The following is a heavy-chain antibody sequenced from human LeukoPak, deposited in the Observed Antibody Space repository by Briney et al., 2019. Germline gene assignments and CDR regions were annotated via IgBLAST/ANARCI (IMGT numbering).Heavy chain of an antibody. J-gene: IGHJ4*02. D-gene: IGHD6-19*01. CDR1: GFTFSDYY. V-gene: IGHV3-11*01. CDR3: ARVGGAVAVFDY. CDR2: ISSSGSTI. Sequence: TGGSLTLSCAASGFTFSDYYMSWIRQAPGKGLEWVSYISSSGSTIYYADSVRGRFTISRDNAKNSPYLQMNSLRAEGTSVYYCARVGGAVAVFDYWGQGTLVAVSS.